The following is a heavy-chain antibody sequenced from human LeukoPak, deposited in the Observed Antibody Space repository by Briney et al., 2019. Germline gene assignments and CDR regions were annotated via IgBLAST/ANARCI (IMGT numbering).Heavy chain of an antibody. CDR1: GFTLNERS. V-gene: IGHV3-30*04. Sequence: PGRSLRLSLAASGFTLNERSMDWVRQSPGRGLQWVAVISYEGSKKYYSDFGKGRFTISRDNSKNTVYLQMNSLKSEDMAVYARSFPTSAGNSGTELDLWGQGTLVTVSS. D-gene: IGHD1-26*01. J-gene: IGHJ5*02. CDR2: ISYEGSKK. CDR3: SFPTSAGNSGTELDL.